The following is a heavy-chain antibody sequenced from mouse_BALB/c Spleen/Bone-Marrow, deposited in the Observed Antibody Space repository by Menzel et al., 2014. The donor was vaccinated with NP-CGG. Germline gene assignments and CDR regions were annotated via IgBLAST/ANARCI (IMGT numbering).Heavy chain of an antibody. CDR2: IWGDGGT. D-gene: IGHD2-4*01. CDR1: GFSLTGYG. Sequence: VQGVESGPGLVSPSQRLSITCTVSGFSLTGYGVSWVRRSPGKGLEWLGMIWGDGGTDYNSALKSRLSISKDNSKSQVFLKMNSLQTDDTARYYCARDSFLITRALDYWGQGTSVTVSS. V-gene: IGHV2-6-7*01. CDR3: ARDSFLITRALDY. J-gene: IGHJ4*01.